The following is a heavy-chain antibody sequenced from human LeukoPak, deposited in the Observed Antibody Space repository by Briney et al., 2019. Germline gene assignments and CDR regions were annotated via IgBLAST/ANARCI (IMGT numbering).Heavy chain of an antibody. J-gene: IGHJ5*02. V-gene: IGHV3-23*01. CDR2: ISGSGGST. CDR1: GFTFSSYA. Sequence: GGSLRLSSAASGFTFSSYAMSWVRQAPGKGLEWVSAISGSGGSTYYADSVKGRFTISRDNSKNTLYLQMNSLRAEDTAVYYCAKGRYYDFWSSYPNWFDPWGQGTLVTVSS. D-gene: IGHD3-3*01. CDR3: AKGRYYDFWSSYPNWFDP.